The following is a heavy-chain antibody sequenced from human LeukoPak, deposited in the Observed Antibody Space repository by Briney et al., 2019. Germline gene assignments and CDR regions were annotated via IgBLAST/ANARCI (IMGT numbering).Heavy chain of an antibody. J-gene: IGHJ6*02. D-gene: IGHD2-15*01. CDR3: AKDVRDIVVVVAATPRYYYYGMDV. Sequence: PGGSLRLSCAASGFTFSSYAMSWVRQAPGKGLEWVSAISGSGGSTYYADSVKGRFTISRDNSKNTLYLQMNSLRAEDTAVYYCAKDVRDIVVVVAATPRYYYYGMDVWGQGTTVTVSS. CDR1: GFTFSSYA. V-gene: IGHV3-23*01. CDR2: ISGSGGST.